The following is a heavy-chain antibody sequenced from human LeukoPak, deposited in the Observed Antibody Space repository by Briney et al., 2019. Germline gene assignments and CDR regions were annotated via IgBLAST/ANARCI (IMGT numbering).Heavy chain of an antibody. CDR2: IFYSGST. CDR1: GGSISTSSYH. V-gene: IGHV4-39*07. D-gene: IGHD2-15*01. CDR3: ARDGQYCSGGSCYSRYFDY. J-gene: IGHJ4*02. Sequence: PSETLSLTCTVSGGSISTSSYHWGWVRQPPGKGLEWIGNIFYSGSTYYSPSLKSRVTISLDTSRNQFSLKLSSVTAADTAVYYCARDGQYCSGGSCYSRYFDYWGQGTLVTVSS.